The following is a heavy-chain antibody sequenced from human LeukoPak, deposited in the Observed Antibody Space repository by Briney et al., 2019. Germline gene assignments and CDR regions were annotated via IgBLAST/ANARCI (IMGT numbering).Heavy chain of an antibody. CDR3: TTDPENMLVTRPTYFFAS. CDR1: GFTFSNDW. CDR2: IKSKTDGGTT. J-gene: IGHJ4*02. V-gene: IGHV3-15*01. D-gene: IGHD2/OR15-2a*01. Sequence: GGPLRLSCAASGFTFSNDWMSWVRQAPGKGLEWVGRIKSKTDGGTTDYAAPVNGRFTISRDESKNMLYLQMNSLKTEDTAVYYCTTDPENMLVTRPTYFFASWGQGTLVTVSS.